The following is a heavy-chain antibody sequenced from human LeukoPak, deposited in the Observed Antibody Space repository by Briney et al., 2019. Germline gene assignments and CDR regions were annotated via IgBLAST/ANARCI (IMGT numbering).Heavy chain of an antibody. Sequence: ASVKVSCKASGGTFSSYAISWVRQAPGQGLEWMGIINPSGGSTSYAQKFQGRVTMTRDTSTSTVYMELSSLRSEDTAVYYCARGDSSYYWFDPWGQGTLVTVFS. D-gene: IGHD6-6*01. J-gene: IGHJ5*02. CDR3: ARGDSSYYWFDP. V-gene: IGHV1-46*01. CDR1: GGTFSSYA. CDR2: INPSGGST.